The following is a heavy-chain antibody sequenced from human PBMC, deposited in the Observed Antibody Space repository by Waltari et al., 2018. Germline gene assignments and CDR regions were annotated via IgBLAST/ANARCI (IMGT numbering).Heavy chain of an antibody. J-gene: IGHJ4*02. CDR3: ASGGRQGAFDH. Sequence: EVQLVESGGGLVQPGESLRLSCVASGFTFSNYWMSWVRQAPGKGRQWVANIKEDGGDKYYVDSVKGRFTISRDNSNNSLDLQLNYLRGDDTAVYYCASGGRQGAFDHWGRGTLVTVSS. D-gene: IGHD1-26*01. CDR1: GFTFSNYW. CDR2: IKEDGGDK. V-gene: IGHV3-7*01.